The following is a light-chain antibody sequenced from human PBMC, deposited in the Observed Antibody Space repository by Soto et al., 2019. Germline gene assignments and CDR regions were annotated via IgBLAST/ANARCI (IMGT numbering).Light chain of an antibody. J-gene: IGLJ2*01. V-gene: IGLV2-14*01. CDR3: SSYTSSSTPYVV. CDR1: SSDVGGYNY. Sequence: QSALTQPASVSGSPGQSITISCTGTSSDVGGYNYVSWYQQHPGKAPKLMIYEVSNRPSGVSNRFSGSKSGNTASLTISGRQAEDEAAYYCSSYTSSSTPYVVFGGGTKLTVL. CDR2: EVS.